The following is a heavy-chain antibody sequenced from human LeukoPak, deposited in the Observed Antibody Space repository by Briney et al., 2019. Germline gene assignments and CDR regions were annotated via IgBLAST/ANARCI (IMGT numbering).Heavy chain of an antibody. CDR1: GFTFSSYT. V-gene: IGHV3-23*01. Sequence: GGSLRLSCAASGFTFSSYTMSWVRQAPGKGLEWVSAISGSGGSTYYADSVKGRFTISRDNSKNTLYLQMNSLRAEDTAVYYCADFSSSSAYFDYWGQGTLVTVSS. D-gene: IGHD6-6*01. CDR2: ISGSGGST. J-gene: IGHJ4*02. CDR3: ADFSSSSAYFDY.